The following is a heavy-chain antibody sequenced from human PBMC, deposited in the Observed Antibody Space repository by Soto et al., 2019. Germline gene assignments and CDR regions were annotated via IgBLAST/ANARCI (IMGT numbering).Heavy chain of an antibody. CDR3: ARDGGVVAGTDYFDY. D-gene: IGHD6-19*01. CDR1: GGTFSSYA. CDR2: IIPIFGTA. Sequence: QVQLVQSGAEVKKPGSSVKVSCKASGGTFSSYAISWVRQAPGQGLEWMGGIIPIFGTANYAQKFQGRVTIXXDXSXXTAYMELSSLRSEDTAVYYCARDGGVVAGTDYFDYWGQGTLVTVSS. J-gene: IGHJ4*02. V-gene: IGHV1-69*12.